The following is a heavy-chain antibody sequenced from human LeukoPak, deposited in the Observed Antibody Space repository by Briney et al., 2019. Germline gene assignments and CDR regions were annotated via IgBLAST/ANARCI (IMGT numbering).Heavy chain of an antibody. D-gene: IGHD4-17*01. Sequence: GGSLRLSCAASGFTVSSNYMNWVRQAPGKGLEWVSVIYSGGSIEYADSVKGRFTVSRDNSKNTLYLQMNSLRAEDTAVYYCARSSNGDYYYYFDYWGQGTLVTVSS. V-gene: IGHV3-66*01. J-gene: IGHJ4*02. CDR2: IYSGGSI. CDR3: ARSSNGDYYYYFDY. CDR1: GFTVSSNY.